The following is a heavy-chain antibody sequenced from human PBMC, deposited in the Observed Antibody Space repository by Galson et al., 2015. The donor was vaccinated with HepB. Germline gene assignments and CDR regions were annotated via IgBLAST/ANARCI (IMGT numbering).Heavy chain of an antibody. V-gene: IGHV3-21*01. Sequence: SLRLSCAASGFTFSSYSMNWVRQAPGKGLEWVSSISSSSSYIYYADSVKGRFTISRDNAKNSLYLQMNSLRAEDTAVYYCARVGGIVVVPAATRPSYYYYYGMDVWGQGTTVTVSS. CDR2: ISSSSSYI. CDR1: GFTFSSYS. J-gene: IGHJ6*02. CDR3: ARVGGIVVVPAATRPSYYYYYGMDV. D-gene: IGHD2-2*01.